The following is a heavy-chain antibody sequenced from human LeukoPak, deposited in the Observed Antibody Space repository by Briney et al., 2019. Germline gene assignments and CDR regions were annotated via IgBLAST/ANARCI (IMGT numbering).Heavy chain of an antibody. V-gene: IGHV3-48*03. CDR3: AKVDNWKYGHHDF. J-gene: IGHJ4*02. D-gene: IGHD1-1*01. Sequence: GGSLRLSCAASGFTFSSYEMNWVRQAPGKGLEWLSHISTSGDTIHYANSVEGRFTISRDNAKNSLYLQMNSLRAEDTAVYYCAKVDNWKYGHHDFWGQGTLVTVSS. CDR2: ISTSGDTI. CDR1: GFTFSSYE.